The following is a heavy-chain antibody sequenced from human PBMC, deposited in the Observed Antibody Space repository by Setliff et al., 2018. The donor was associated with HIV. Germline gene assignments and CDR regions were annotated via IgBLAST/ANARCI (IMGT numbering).Heavy chain of an antibody. J-gene: IGHJ4*02. V-gene: IGHV3-15*01. CDR2: IKRKSDGGTA. CDR3: TASRSNLYDSTIAY. D-gene: IGHD3-22*01. Sequence: GGSLRLSCAVSGLNFNNAWMSWVRQAPGKRLEWVGRIKRKSDGGTADYAAHVKGRFTISRDDSKKTLYLQMNSLKTEDTAVYYCTASRSNLYDSTIAYWGQGTLVTVSS. CDR1: GLNFNNAW.